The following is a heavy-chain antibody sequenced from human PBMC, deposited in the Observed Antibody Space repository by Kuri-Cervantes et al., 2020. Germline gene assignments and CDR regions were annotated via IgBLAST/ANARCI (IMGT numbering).Heavy chain of an antibody. V-gene: IGHV3-30*04. CDR2: ISYDGSNK. CDR1: GFTFSSYA. D-gene: IGHD6-13*01. Sequence: GESLKISCAASGFTFSSYAMHWVRQAPGKGLEWVAVISYDGSNKYYADSVKGRFTISRDNSKNTLYLQMNSLRAEDTAVYYCASSNSPLYSSTSKGGFDYWGQGTLVTVSS. J-gene: IGHJ4*02. CDR3: ASSNSPLYSSTSKGGFDY.